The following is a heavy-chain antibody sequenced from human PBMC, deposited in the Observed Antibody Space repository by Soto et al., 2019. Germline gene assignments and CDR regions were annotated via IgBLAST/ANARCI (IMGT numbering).Heavy chain of an antibody. Sequence: DVQLLESGGDLVQPVESLRLSCAASGFIFSDFAMSWVRQTPGKGLEWVSAVSVYGGSTHYSDAVKGRFTISRDNSRDTLFLQMNSLRAEDTAVYYCARRPAGDSHWYFDLWGRGTLVTVSS. CDR1: GFIFSDFA. D-gene: IGHD2-21*01. CDR2: VSVYGGST. J-gene: IGHJ2*01. V-gene: IGHV3-23*01. CDR3: ARRPAGDSHWYFDL.